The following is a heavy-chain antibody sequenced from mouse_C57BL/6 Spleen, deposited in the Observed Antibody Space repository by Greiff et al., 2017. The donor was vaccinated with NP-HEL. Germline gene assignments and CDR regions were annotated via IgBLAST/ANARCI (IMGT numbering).Heavy chain of an antibody. CDR2: IDPSDSYT. J-gene: IGHJ3*01. V-gene: IGHV1-69*01. Sequence: QVQLKQPGAELVMPGASVKLSCKASGYTFTSYWMHWVKQRPGQGLEWIGEIDPSDSYTNYNQKFKGKSTLTVDKSSSTAYMQLSSLTSEDSAVYYCARGGNYVLFAYWGQGTLVTVSA. D-gene: IGHD2-1*01. CDR1: GYTFTSYW. CDR3: ARGGNYVLFAY.